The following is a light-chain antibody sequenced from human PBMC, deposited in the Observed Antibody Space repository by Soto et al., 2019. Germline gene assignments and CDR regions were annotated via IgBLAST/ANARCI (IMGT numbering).Light chain of an antibody. CDR3: QQYAASPLT. V-gene: IGKV3-20*01. J-gene: IGKJ4*01. CDR2: GAS. Sequence: EIVLTRSPGTLSLSLGDRATLSCWASQSVASNYLAWYQQRPGQAPRLLIYGASTRATGVPDRFSGSGSGTDFTLTISRLEPEDFAVYFCQQYAASPLTFGGGTKVEIK. CDR1: QSVASNY.